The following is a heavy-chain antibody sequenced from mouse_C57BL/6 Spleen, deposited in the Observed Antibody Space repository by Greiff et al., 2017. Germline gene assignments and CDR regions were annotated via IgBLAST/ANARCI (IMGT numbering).Heavy chain of an antibody. D-gene: IGHD4-1*02. V-gene: IGHV1-82*01. CDR2: IYPGGGGT. Sequence: VQLQQSGPELVKPGASVKISCKASGYAFSSSWMNWVKQRPGKGLEWIGRIYPGGGGTNYNGKFKGKATLTADKSSSTAYMQLSGLTSEDSAVYFCASNSYCFDYWGQGTTLTVSS. CDR1: GYAFSSSW. J-gene: IGHJ2*01. CDR3: ASNSYCFDY.